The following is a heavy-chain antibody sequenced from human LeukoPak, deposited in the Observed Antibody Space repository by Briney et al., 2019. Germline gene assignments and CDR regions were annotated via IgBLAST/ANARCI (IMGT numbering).Heavy chain of an antibody. CDR2: INPNSGGT. J-gene: IGHJ4*02. D-gene: IGHD6-13*01. CDR3: AREPGIAAAGTDY. V-gene: IGHV1-2*02. CDR1: GYTFTGYY. Sequence: ASVKVSCKASGYTFTGYYMHWVRQAPGQGLEWIGWINPNSGGTNYAQKFQGRVTMTRDTSISTAYMELSRLRSDDTAVYYCAREPGIAAAGTDYWGQGTLVTVSS.